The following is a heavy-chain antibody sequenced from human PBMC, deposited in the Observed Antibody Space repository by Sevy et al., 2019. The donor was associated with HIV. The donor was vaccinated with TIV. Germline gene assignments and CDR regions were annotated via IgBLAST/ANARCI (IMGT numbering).Heavy chain of an antibody. CDR1: GFTFRTYW. Sequence: GGSLRLSCAASGFTFRTYWMSWVRQAPGKGLEWVANIKPDGSDKNYMDSVKGRFTISGDNAKNSLYLHVSSLRAEDTAVYYCARLSSPMPDSGWYDFFDHWGQGTLVTVSS. J-gene: IGHJ4*02. CDR3: ARLSSPMPDSGWYDFFDH. V-gene: IGHV3-7*01. CDR2: IKPDGSDK. D-gene: IGHD6-19*01.